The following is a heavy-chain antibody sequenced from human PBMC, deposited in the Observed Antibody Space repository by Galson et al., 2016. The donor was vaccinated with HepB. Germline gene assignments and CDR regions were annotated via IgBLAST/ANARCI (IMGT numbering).Heavy chain of an antibody. CDR2: ISSSGRPI. V-gene: IGHV3-11*01. CDR3: ARMIPLYSSGWYVRGDGWFDP. CDR1: GFRFSDYY. D-gene: IGHD6-19*01. Sequence: LRLSCAASGFRFSDYYMSWIRQAPGKGLEWLSYISSSGRPINYADSVKGRFTVSRDNAKNSLYLQMNNLRGEDTAVYYCARMIPLYSSGWYVRGDGWFDPWAREPWSPSPQ. J-gene: IGHJ5*02.